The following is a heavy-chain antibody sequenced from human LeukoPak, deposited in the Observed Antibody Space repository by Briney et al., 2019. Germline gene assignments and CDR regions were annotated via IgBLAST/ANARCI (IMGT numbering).Heavy chain of an antibody. Sequence: GGSLRLSCAASGFTFSSYAMSWVRQAPGKGLEWVSAISGSGGSTYYADSVKGRFTISRDNSKNTLYLQMNSLRAEDTAVYYCAKVLQVGGSGSWDYWGQGTLVTVSS. D-gene: IGHD3-10*01. J-gene: IGHJ4*02. CDR3: AKVLQVGGSGSWDY. V-gene: IGHV3-23*01. CDR1: GFTFSSYA. CDR2: ISGSGGST.